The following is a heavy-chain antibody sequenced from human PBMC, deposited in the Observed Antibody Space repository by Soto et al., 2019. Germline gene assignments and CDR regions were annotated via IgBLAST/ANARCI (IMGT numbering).Heavy chain of an antibody. CDR3: AKEFTAMASIDWFDP. J-gene: IGHJ5*02. CDR1: GFTFSSYG. Sequence: QVQLVESGGGVVQPGRSLRLSCAASGFTFSSYGMHWVRQAPGKGLEWVAVISYDGSNKYYADSVKGRFTISRDNSKNTLYLQMNSLRAEDTAVYYCAKEFTAMASIDWFDPWGQGTLVTVSS. D-gene: IGHD5-18*01. V-gene: IGHV3-30*18. CDR2: ISYDGSNK.